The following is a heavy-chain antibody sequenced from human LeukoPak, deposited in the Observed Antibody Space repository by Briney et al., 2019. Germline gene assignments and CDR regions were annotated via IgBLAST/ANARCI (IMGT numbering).Heavy chain of an antibody. Sequence: QPGGSLRLSCAASGFTFSSYEMNWVRQAPGKGLEWVSYISRSGSTIYYADSVKGRFTISRDNAKNSLYLQMNSLRAEDTAVYYCASSFNGVYTETDDILTGYRYFDYWGQGTLVTVSS. CDR1: GFTFSSYE. CDR2: ISRSGSTI. CDR3: ASSFNGVYTETDDILTGYRYFDY. V-gene: IGHV3-48*03. D-gene: IGHD3-9*01. J-gene: IGHJ4*02.